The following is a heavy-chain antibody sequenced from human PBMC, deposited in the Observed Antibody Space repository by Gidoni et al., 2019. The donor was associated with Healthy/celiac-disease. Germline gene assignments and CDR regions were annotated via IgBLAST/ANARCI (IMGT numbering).Heavy chain of an antibody. CDR2: ISISSSYI. V-gene: IGHV3-21*01. CDR1: GFTFSSYS. CDR3: ARSYTAMDT. D-gene: IGHD5-18*01. J-gene: IGHJ4*02. Sequence: EVQLVESGGGLVKPGGSLRLSCEASGFTFSSYSMNWVRQAPGKGLEWGSSISISSSYIYYADSVKGGVTISRDNAKNSLYLQMNSLRAEDTAVYYCARSYTAMDTWGQGTLVTVSS.